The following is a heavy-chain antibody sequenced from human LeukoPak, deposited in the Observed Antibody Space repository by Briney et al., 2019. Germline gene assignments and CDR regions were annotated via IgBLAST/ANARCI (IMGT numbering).Heavy chain of an antibody. V-gene: IGHV3-23*01. CDR2: ISGSGGGT. Sequence: GGSLRLSCAASRFTFSSYAMKWVRLAPGKGLQWVSAISGSGGGTFYTDSVKGRFTISRDNSKNTVYLQMNSLRAEDTAVYYCAKVGFSDYWGQGTLVTVSS. D-gene: IGHD6-25*01. CDR3: AKVGFSDY. J-gene: IGHJ4*02. CDR1: RFTFSSYA.